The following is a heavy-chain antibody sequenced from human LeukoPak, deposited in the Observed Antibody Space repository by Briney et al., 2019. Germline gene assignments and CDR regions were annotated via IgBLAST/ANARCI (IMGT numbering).Heavy chain of an antibody. V-gene: IGHV4-4*09. J-gene: IGHJ4*02. D-gene: IGHD3-22*01. CDR2: IYTDGST. CDR3: AKSYYDYSTYYSYYFNL. CDR1: GGSISSDY. Sequence: SETLSLTCTVSGGSISSDYWSWIRQPPGRGLEWIGYIYTDGSTNYNPSFKSRVTISVDTSKNQFALKLSSVTAADTAVYYCAKSYYDYSTYYSYYFNLWGQGALVTVSS.